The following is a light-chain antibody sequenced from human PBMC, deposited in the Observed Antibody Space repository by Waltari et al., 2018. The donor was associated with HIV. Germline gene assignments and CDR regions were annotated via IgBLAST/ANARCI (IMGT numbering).Light chain of an antibody. V-gene: IGKV3-15*01. Sequence: VLSPSPATLSASPGARATCSCRASQSLSSYLDWYHQRPGQAPRLLIYGASTRATGIPDRFSGSGSGTEFTLTISSLESEDFGVYYCQQYKNWPRTFGQGTKVEIK. CDR3: QQYKNWPRT. CDR2: GAS. J-gene: IGKJ1*01. CDR1: QSLSSY.